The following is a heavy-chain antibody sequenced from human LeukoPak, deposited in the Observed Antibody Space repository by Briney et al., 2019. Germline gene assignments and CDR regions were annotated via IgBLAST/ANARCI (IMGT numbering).Heavy chain of an antibody. CDR2: INHSGST. V-gene: IGHV4-34*01. D-gene: IGHD6-19*01. CDR1: GGSFSGYY. CDR3: ASRPRLYSSGWYSVYMDV. Sequence: KPSETLSLTCAVYGGSFSGYYWSWIRQPLGKGLEWIGEINHSGSTNYNPSLKSRVTISVDTSKNQFSLKLSSVTAADTAVYYCASRPRLYSSGWYSVYMDVWGKGTTVTVSS. J-gene: IGHJ6*03.